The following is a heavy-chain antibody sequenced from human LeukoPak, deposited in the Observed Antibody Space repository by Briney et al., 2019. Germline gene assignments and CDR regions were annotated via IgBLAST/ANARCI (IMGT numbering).Heavy chain of an antibody. V-gene: IGHV3-20*04. Sequence: GGSLRLSCAASGFTFSSYRMSWVRQAPGKGLEWVSGINWNGGSTGYADSVKGRFTISRDNAKNSLYLQMNSLRAEDTALYYCARVKGSSSWYYFDYWGQGTLVTVSS. CDR3: ARVKGSSSWYYFDY. CDR1: GFTFSSYR. D-gene: IGHD6-13*01. J-gene: IGHJ4*02. CDR2: INWNGGST.